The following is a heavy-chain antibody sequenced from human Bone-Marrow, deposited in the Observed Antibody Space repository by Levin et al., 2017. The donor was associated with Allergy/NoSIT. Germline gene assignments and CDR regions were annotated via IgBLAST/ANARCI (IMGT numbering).Heavy chain of an antibody. J-gene: IGHJ6*02. V-gene: IGHV3-53*01. Sequence: GESLKISCAASGFTVSSNYMTWVRQVPGKGLEWVSILYSGGHTHYADSVKGRFTISEDTSKTTLYLQMNSLRVEDTAVYYCARVTSYGRTHYGMDVWGQGTTVTVS. CDR3: ARVTSYGRTHYGMDV. D-gene: IGHD5-18*01. CDR1: GFTVSSNY. CDR2: LYSGGHT.